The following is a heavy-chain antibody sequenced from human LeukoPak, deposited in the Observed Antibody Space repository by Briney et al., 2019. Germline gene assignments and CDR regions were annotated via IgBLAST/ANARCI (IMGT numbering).Heavy chain of an antibody. J-gene: IGHJ4*02. CDR2: FSAYNGNT. D-gene: IGHD1-26*01. CDR3: ARDRLTLGGSYSI. CDR1: GYTFTSYC. V-gene: IGHV1-18*01. Sequence: ASVKVSCQACGYTFTSYCISGVRQAPGQGLEGMGWFSAYNGNTHYAQKLQGRVTMTTDTSTSTAYMELRSLRSDDTAVYYCARDRLTLGGSYSIWGQGTLVTVSS.